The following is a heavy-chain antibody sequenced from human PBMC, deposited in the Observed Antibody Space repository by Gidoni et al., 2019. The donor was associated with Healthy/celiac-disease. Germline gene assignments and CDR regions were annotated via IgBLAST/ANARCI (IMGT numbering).Heavy chain of an antibody. CDR1: GFTSSSYA. Sequence: QGQLVEYGGGVVQPGWSLRPSVSAAGFTSSSYALHWVRQAPGKGLEWVAVISYDGSNKYYADSVKGRFTISRDNSTNTLYLQMNSLRAEDTAVYYCARDPTRYSSGVHAGYWGQGTLVTVSS. CDR3: ARDPTRYSSGVHAGY. CDR2: ISYDGSNK. V-gene: IGHV3-30*04. D-gene: IGHD6-25*01. J-gene: IGHJ4*02.